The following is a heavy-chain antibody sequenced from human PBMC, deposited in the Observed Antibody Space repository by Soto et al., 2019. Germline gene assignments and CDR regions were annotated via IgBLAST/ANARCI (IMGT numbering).Heavy chain of an antibody. J-gene: IGHJ6*02. CDR3: ARIEGNLDYGACMDV. V-gene: IGHV4-30-2*01. Sequence: SSETLSLTCAVSGGSISSGGYSWSWIRQPPGKGLEWIGYMYHSGSTYYNPSLKSRVTISIDRSKNQFSLKLSSVTAADTAVYYWARIEGNLDYGACMDVWGQGTTVTVSS. CDR1: GGSISSGGYS. D-gene: IGHD4-17*01. CDR2: MYHSGST.